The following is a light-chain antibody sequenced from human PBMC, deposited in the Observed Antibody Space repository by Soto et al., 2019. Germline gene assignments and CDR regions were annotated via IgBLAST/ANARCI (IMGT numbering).Light chain of an antibody. V-gene: IGKV1-33*01. Sequence: DIQMTQSPSSLSASVGDRVTITCQASQDISNRLNWYQHKPGKAPKGLIYDASNLEAGVSSRFSGSGSGTDFTFTISSLQPEDIATYYCQQYDDLPRTFGQETKVQIK. CDR3: QQYDDLPRT. CDR2: DAS. CDR1: QDISNR. J-gene: IGKJ1*01.